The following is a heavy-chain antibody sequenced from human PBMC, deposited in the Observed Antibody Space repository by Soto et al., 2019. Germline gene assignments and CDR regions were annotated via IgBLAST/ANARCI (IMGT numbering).Heavy chain of an antibody. V-gene: IGHV3-30-3*01. D-gene: IGHD4-4*01. CDR1: GFTFSSYA. Sequence: QVQLVESGGGVVQPGRSLRLSCAASGFTFSSYARHWVRQAPGKGLEWVAVISYDGSNKYYTDSVKGRFTSSRDNSKNTLYLQMSSLRAEDTAVYYCARPLWRDDYNWGYFDLWGRGTLVTVSS. CDR2: ISYDGSNK. CDR3: ARPLWRDDYNWGYFDL. J-gene: IGHJ2*01.